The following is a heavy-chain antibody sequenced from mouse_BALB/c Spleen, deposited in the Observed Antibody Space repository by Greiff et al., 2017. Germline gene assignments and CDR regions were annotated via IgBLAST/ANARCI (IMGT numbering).Heavy chain of an antibody. Sequence: DVQLVESGGGLVKPGGSLKLSCAASGFTFSSYAMSWVRQSPEKRLEWVAEISSGGSYTYYPDTVTGRFTISRDNAKNTLYLEMSSLRSEDTAMYYCARGQLGFAYWGQGTLVTVSA. CDR3: ARGQLGFAY. V-gene: IGHV5-9-4*01. D-gene: IGHD3-2*01. CDR1: GFTFSSYA. J-gene: IGHJ3*01. CDR2: ISSGGSYT.